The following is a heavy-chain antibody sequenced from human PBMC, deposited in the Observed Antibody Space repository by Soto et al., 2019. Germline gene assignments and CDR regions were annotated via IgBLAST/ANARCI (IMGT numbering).Heavy chain of an antibody. D-gene: IGHD3-22*01. Sequence: QVQLVQSGAEVKKPGSSVKVSCKASGGTFSSYAISWVRQAPGQGLEWMGGIIPIFGTANYAQKFQGRVTITADESTRTAYMELSSLRSEDTAVYYCAREGSYYDSSGFETDYWGQGTLVTVS. CDR1: GGTFSSYA. J-gene: IGHJ4*02. CDR2: IIPIFGTA. CDR3: AREGSYYDSSGFETDY. V-gene: IGHV1-69*12.